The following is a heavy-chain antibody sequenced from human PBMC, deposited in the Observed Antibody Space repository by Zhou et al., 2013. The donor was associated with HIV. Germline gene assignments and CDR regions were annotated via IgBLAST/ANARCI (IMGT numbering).Heavy chain of an antibody. CDR1: GYSISSGYY. J-gene: IGHJ3*02. Sequence: QVQLQESGPGLVKPSETLSLTCAVSGYSISSGYYWGWIRQPPGKGLEWSGSIYHSGSTYYNPSLKSRVTISVDTSKNHFTLKLNSVTAADTAVYYCARNYDSSGYYPYDVFDIVGRRDKWSPS. V-gene: IGHV4-38-2*01. D-gene: IGHD3-22*01. CDR3: ARNYDSSGYYPYDVFDI. CDR2: IYHSGST.